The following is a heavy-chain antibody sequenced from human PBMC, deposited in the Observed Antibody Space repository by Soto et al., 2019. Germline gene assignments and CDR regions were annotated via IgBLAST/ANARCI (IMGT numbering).Heavy chain of an antibody. V-gene: IGHV3-53*01. CDR2: IYSGGST. D-gene: IGHD6-13*01. Sequence: EVQLVESGGGLIKPGGSLRLSCAASGFTVSSNYMSWVRQAPGKGLEWVSVIYSGGSTYYADSVKGRFTISRDNSKNTLYLQMNSLRAEDTAVYYCAKSSSWYEGGLDYWGQGTLVTVSS. CDR1: GFTVSSNY. CDR3: AKSSSWYEGGLDY. J-gene: IGHJ4*02.